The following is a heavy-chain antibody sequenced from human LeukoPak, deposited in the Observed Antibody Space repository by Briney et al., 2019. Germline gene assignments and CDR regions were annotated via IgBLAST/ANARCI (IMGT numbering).Heavy chain of an antibody. D-gene: IGHD3-10*01. CDR3: ARDHIYYGSGRLDY. CDR1: GFTFRNYA. Sequence: GGSLRLSCAASGFTFRNYAMHWVRQAPAKGLEWVAGISYDGSNKYYADSVKGRFTISRDNSKNTLYLQMNSLRAEDTAVYYCARDHIYYGSGRLDYWGQGTLVTVSS. CDR2: ISYDGSNK. J-gene: IGHJ4*02. V-gene: IGHV3-30*04.